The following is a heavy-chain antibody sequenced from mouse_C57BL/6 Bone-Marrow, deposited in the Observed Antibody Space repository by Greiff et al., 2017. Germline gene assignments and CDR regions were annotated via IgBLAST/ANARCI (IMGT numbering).Heavy chain of an antibody. D-gene: IGHD3-1*01. CDR3: AGGLAWFAY. Sequence: QVQLQQPGAELVMPGASVKLSCKASGYTFTSYWMPWVKQRPGQGLEWIGEIDPSDSYTNYNQKFKGKSTLTVDKSSSTAYMQLSSLTSEDSAVYYCAGGLAWFAYWGQGTLVTVSA. V-gene: IGHV1-69*01. J-gene: IGHJ3*01. CDR1: GYTFTSYW. CDR2: IDPSDSYT.